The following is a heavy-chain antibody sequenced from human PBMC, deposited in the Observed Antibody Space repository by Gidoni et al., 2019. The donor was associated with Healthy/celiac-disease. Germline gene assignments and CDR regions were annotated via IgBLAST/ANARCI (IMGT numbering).Heavy chain of an antibody. Sequence: GRQAPGQGLEWMGWISAYNGNTNYAQKLQGRVTMTTDTSTSTAYMELRSLRSDDTAVYYCARDDGSSGWLYYFDYWGQGTLVTVSS. V-gene: IGHV1-18*01. CDR3: ARDDGSSGWLYYFDY. J-gene: IGHJ4*02. D-gene: IGHD6-19*01. CDR2: ISAYNGNT.